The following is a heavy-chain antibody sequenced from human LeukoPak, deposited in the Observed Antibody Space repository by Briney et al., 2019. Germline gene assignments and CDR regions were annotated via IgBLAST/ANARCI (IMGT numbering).Heavy chain of an antibody. D-gene: IGHD2-8*01. CDR2: IYYSGST. V-gene: IGHV4-39*01. Sequence: SETLSLTCTVSGVSISSSSYYWGWIRQPPGKGLEWIGSIYYSGSTYYNPSLKSRVTMSIDTSKNQFSLKLSSVTAADTAVYYCARRDVWTFDYWGQGTVVTVPS. CDR3: ARRDVWTFDY. CDR1: GVSISSSSYY. J-gene: IGHJ4*02.